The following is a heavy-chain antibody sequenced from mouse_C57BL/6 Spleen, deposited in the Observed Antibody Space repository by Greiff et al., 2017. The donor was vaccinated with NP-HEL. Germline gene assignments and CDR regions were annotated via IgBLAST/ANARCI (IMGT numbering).Heavy chain of an antibody. D-gene: IGHD1-1*01. J-gene: IGHJ2*01. CDR3: AGHDYGSSLYFDY. CDR2: IDPANGNT. CDR1: GFNIKNTY. V-gene: IGHV14-3*01. Sequence: VQLQQSVAELVRPGASVKLSCTASGFNIKNTYMHWVKQRPEQGLEWIGRIDPANGNTKYAPKFPGKATITADTSSNTAYLQLSSLTSEDTAIYYCAGHDYGSSLYFDYLGQGTTLTVSS.